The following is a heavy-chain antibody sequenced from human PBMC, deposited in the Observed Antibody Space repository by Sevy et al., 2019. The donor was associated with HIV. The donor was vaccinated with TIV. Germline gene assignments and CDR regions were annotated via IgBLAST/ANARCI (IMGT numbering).Heavy chain of an antibody. Sequence: SETLSLTCTVSGGSISSYYWSWIRQPPGKGLEWIGYIYYSGSTNYNPSLKIRVTISVDTSKNQFPLKLSSVTAADTAVYYCARLEGSGSYSSYYYYMDVWGKGTTVTVSS. J-gene: IGHJ6*03. CDR2: IYYSGST. D-gene: IGHD3-10*01. V-gene: IGHV4-59*01. CDR1: GGSISSYY. CDR3: ARLEGSGSYSSYYYYMDV.